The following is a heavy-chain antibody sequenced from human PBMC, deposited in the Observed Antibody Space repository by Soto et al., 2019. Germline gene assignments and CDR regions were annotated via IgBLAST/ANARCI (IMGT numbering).Heavy chain of an antibody. CDR3: ERRDQIAYYCGMDV. CDR1: GFIFSDYY. V-gene: IGHV3-11*04. J-gene: IGHJ6*04. D-gene: IGHD2-21*01. Sequence: PGGSLRLSCATSGFIFSDYYMHWIRQAPGKGLEWISYISGNGRIIQYADSAKGRFTISRDNAQNTMYLQLNSLSAEDTFVYFCERRDQIAYYCGMDVWGKGTRITSSS. CDR2: ISGNGRII.